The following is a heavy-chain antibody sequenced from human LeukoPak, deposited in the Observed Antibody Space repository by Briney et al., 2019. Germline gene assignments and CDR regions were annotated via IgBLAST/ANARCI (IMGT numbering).Heavy chain of an antibody. Sequence: GGSLRLSCAVSGFTFSSYSIDWVRQAPGKGLEWLSYISSSSSTIYYADSVKGRFTISRDNAKNSVYLQMNSLRAEDTAVYYCARVWSSGYTKDYWGQGTLVTVSS. CDR2: ISSSSSTI. CDR3: ARVWSSGYTKDY. J-gene: IGHJ4*02. D-gene: IGHD3-22*01. V-gene: IGHV3-48*04. CDR1: GFTFSSYS.